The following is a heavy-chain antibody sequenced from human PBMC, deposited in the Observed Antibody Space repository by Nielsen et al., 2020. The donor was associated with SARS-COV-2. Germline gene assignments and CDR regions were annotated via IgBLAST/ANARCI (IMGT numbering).Heavy chain of an antibody. CDR1: GFTFSGYS. J-gene: IGHJ4*02. D-gene: IGHD7-27*01. V-gene: IGHV3-48*02. CDR2: ISSTGSLI. Sequence: ETLSLTCAASGFTFSGYSVNWVRQAPGKGLEWISYISSTGSLIYYANSVKGRFTISRDNARNSVYLQMNSLRDEDTAVYYCARSVLGGYFDYWGQGTLVTISS. CDR3: ARSVLGGYFDY.